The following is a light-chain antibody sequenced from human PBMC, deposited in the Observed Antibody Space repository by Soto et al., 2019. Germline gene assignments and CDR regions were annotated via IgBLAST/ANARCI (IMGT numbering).Light chain of an antibody. CDR1: SSDVGGYNY. Sequence: QSVLTQPASVSGSPGQSITISCAGTSSDVGGYNYVSWYQQHPGKVPRLIISDVNKPPSGVSARFSGSKSGNTSALTISGLQAEDEADYYCASFTRSVTVVFGGGTKLTVL. V-gene: IGLV2-14*03. CDR3: ASFTRSVTVV. J-gene: IGLJ2*01. CDR2: DVN.